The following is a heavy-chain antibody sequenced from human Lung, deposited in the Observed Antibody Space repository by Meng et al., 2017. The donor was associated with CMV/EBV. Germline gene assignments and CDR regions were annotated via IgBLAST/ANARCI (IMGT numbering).Heavy chain of an antibody. CDR2: ISYDGSNK. D-gene: IGHD3-22*01. V-gene: IGHV3-30-3*01. CDR3: ARDDSSS. Sequence: VELVGSGGGVVQPGRSLRLSCAASGFTFSSYAMHWVRQAPGKGLEWVAVISYDGSNKYYADSVKGRFTISRDNSKNTLYLQMNSLRAEDTAVYYCARDDSSSWGQGTLVTVSS. CDR1: GFTFSSYA. J-gene: IGHJ5*02.